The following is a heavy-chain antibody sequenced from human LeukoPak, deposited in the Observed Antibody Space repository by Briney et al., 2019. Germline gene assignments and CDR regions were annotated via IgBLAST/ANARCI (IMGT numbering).Heavy chain of an antibody. CDR2: IYYSGST. V-gene: IGHV4-59*08. J-gene: IGHJ5*02. Sequence: PSETLSLTCTVSGGSISSYYWSWIRQPPGKGLEWIGYIYYSGSTNYNPSLKSRVTISVDTSKNTFSLKLSSVTAADTAVYYCATSLLELPWSDPWGQGTRVTVSS. CDR1: GGSISSYY. CDR3: ATSLLELPWSDP. D-gene: IGHD1-7*01.